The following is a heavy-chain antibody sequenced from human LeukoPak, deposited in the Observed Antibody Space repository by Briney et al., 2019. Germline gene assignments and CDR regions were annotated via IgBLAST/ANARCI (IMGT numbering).Heavy chain of an antibody. Sequence: GGSLRLSCAASGFTFSSYSINWVRQAPGKGLEWVSSISSSSSYIYYADSVKGRFTISRDNAKNSLYLQMNSLRAEDTAVYYCARGDITMVRGEDYFDYWGQGTLVTVSS. CDR3: ARGDITMVRGEDYFDY. J-gene: IGHJ4*02. CDR1: GFTFSSYS. CDR2: ISSSSSYI. D-gene: IGHD3-10*01. V-gene: IGHV3-21*01.